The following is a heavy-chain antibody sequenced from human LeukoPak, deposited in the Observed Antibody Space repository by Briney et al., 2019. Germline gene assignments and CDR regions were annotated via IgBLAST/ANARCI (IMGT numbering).Heavy chain of an antibody. CDR1: GGSFSGYY. D-gene: IGHD4-11*01. CDR3: ASAEVIDYSNYRSFDY. V-gene: IGHV4-34*01. CDR2: INHSGST. J-gene: IGHJ4*02. Sequence: PSETLSLTCAVYGGSFSGYYWSWIRQPPGKGLEWIGEINHSGSTNYNPPLKSRVTISVDTSKNQFSLKLSSVTAADTAVYYCASAEVIDYSNYRSFDYWGQGTLVTVSS.